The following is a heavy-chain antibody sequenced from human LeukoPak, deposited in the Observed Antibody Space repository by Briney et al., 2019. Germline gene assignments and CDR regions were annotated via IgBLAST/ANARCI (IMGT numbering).Heavy chain of an antibody. D-gene: IGHD3-3*01. Sequence: PGGSLRLSCAASGCNFNVYSTNWVRQAPGKGVECISYVTSVSNTIYYVGSVRGRFTISRDNAKKSVYLELRNLRADDTAMYYCARSAEWFADYWGQGTLVTVSS. CDR2: VTSVSNTI. J-gene: IGHJ4*02. CDR1: GCNFNVYS. V-gene: IGHV3-48*01. CDR3: ARSAEWFADY.